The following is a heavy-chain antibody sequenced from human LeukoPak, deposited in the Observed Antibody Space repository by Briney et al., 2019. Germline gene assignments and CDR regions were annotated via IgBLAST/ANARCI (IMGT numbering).Heavy chain of an antibody. CDR3: ATDLARVGGSYGFDS. CDR1: GYTLTDLS. V-gene: IGHV1-24*01. CDR2: FDLEDGES. Sequence: ASVKVSCKVPGYTLTDLSMHWVRQAPGKGLEWMGGFDLEDGESIYAQKFQGRVTMTEDTSTDTAYMDLSSLRSEDTAVYYCATDLARVGGSYGFDSWGQGTLVTVSS. D-gene: IGHD1-26*01. J-gene: IGHJ4*02.